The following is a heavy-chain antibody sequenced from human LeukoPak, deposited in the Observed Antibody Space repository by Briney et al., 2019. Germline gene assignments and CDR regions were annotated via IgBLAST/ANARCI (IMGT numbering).Heavy chain of an antibody. CDR3: ARDPQGSEYSLFAS. Sequence: GGSLRLSCVASGFSFSSSYMSWVRQAPGKGLEWVANIKEDGKEKHYVDSVAGRFTISRDNAKSSLSLQMNSLRAEDTAVYYCARDPQGSEYSLFASWGQGTLVTVSS. V-gene: IGHV3-7*01. CDR1: GFSFSSSY. J-gene: IGHJ4*02. CDR2: IKEDGKEK. D-gene: IGHD1-26*01.